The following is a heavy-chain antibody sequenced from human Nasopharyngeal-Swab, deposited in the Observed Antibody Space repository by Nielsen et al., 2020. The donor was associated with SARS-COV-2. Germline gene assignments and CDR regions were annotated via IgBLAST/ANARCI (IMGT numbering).Heavy chain of an antibody. D-gene: IGHD6-6*01. J-gene: IGHJ3*02. Sequence: GGSLRLSCKGSGYSFTNYLISWVRQLPGKGLEWMGRIDPSDSYTNYSPSFQGHVTISADKSISTAYLQWSSLKASDTAMYYCARHGRPMASSSSAYAFDIWGQGTMVTVSS. CDR2: IDPSDSYT. CDR3: ARHGRPMASSSSAYAFDI. CDR1: GYSFTNYL. V-gene: IGHV5-10-1*01.